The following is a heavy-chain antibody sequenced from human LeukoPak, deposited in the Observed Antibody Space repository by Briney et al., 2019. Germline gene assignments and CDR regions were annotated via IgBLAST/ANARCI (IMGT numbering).Heavy chain of an antibody. CDR2: IIPILGIA. Sequence: SVKVSCKASGGTFSSYTISWVRQAPGQGLEWMGRIIPILGIANYAQKFQGRVTITADKSTSTAYMELSSLRSEDTAVYYCARDQGGYSYGYDYWGQGTLVTVSS. CDR3: ARDQGGYSYGYDY. J-gene: IGHJ4*02. CDR1: GGTFSSYT. D-gene: IGHD5-18*01. V-gene: IGHV1-69*04.